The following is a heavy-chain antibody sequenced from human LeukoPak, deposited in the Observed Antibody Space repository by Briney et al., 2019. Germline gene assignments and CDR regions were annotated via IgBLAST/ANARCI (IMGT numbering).Heavy chain of an antibody. CDR3: GGLSPDIVVVPAAIPYYYYGMDV. CDR1: GRTFSSYA. D-gene: IGHD2-2*02. Sequence: SVKVSCKASGRTFSSYAISWVRQAPGQGLEWMGGIIPIFGTANYAQKFQGRVTITADESTSTAYMELSSLRSEDTAVYYCGGLSPDIVVVPAAIPYYYYGMDVWGKGTTVTVSS. CDR2: IIPIFGTA. J-gene: IGHJ6*04. V-gene: IGHV1-69*13.